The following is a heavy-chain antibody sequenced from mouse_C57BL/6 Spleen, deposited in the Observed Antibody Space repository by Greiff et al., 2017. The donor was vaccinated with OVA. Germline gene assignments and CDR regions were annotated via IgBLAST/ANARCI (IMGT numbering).Heavy chain of an antibody. CDR1: GYTFTDYN. D-gene: IGHD4-1*02. CDR2: INPNNGGT. Sequence: EVKLQQSGPELVKPGASVKMSCKASGYTFTDYNMHWVKQSHGKSLEWIGYINPNNGGTSYNQKFKGKATLTVNKSSSTAYMELRSLTSEDSAVYYCARLAFNWYYFDYWGQGTTLTVSS. CDR3: ARLAFNWYYFDY. V-gene: IGHV1-22*01. J-gene: IGHJ2*01.